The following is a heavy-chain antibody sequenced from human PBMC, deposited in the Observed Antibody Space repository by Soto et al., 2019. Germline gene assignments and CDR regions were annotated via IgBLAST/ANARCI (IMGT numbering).Heavy chain of an antibody. Sequence: AAGKGLEWVSLVSATAGTTYYTDSVKGRFTISRDNSRNTVYLQMNSLRADDTAVYYCAKDRLAGGFGYWGQGTLVSVSS. V-gene: IGHV3-23*01. CDR3: AKDRLAGGFGY. CDR2: VSATAGTT. J-gene: IGHJ4*02. D-gene: IGHD1-26*01.